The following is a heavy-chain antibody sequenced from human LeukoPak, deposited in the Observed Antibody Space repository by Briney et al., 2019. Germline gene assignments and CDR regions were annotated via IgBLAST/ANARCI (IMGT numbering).Heavy chain of an antibody. V-gene: IGHV1-18*01. CDR2: VSTYNGNT. Sequence: ASVTVSCKASGGTFSSYAITWVRQAPGQGLEWMGWVSTYNGNTNYAQKFQGRVTMTTDTSTSTGYMDLRNLKSDDTAVYYCAISGDGYNLAAFDYWGQGTLVTVSS. CDR3: AISGDGYNLAAFDY. D-gene: IGHD5-24*01. J-gene: IGHJ4*02. CDR1: GGTFSSYA.